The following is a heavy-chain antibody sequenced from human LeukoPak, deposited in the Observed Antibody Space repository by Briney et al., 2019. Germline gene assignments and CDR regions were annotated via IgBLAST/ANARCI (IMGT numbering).Heavy chain of an antibody. J-gene: IGHJ4*02. V-gene: IGHV1-69*01. D-gene: IGHD6-6*01. Sequence: SVKVSCKASGGTFISYAISWVRQAPGQGLEWMGGIIPLFGTTDYAQKFQGRVTFTADESTSTAYMEFSSLRSEDTAIYYCARVLAARPLGPFDYWGQGTLVTVSS. CDR3: ARVLAARPLGPFDY. CDR2: IIPLFGTT. CDR1: GGTFISYA.